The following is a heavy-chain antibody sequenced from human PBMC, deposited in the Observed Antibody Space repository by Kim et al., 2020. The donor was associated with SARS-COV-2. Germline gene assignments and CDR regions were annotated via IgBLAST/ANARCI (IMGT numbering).Heavy chain of an antibody. CDR2: IIPIFGTA. J-gene: IGHJ6*02. V-gene: IGHV1-69*13. CDR1: GGTFSSYA. CDR3: ARVPYVYDYIWGSYRFGGGMAV. Sequence: SVKVSCKASGGTFSSYAISWVRQAPGQGLEWMGGIIPIFGTANYAQKFQGRVTITADESTSTAYMELSSLRSEDTAVYYCARVPYVYDYIWGSYRFGGGMAVWGQGTTVTVSS. D-gene: IGHD3-16*02.